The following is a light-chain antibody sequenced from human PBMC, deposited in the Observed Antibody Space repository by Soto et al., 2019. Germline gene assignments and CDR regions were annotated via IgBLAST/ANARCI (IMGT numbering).Light chain of an antibody. CDR2: GAS. CDR3: QQYVRSPRT. V-gene: IGKV3-20*01. CDR1: QSVTSGY. J-gene: IGKJ1*01. Sequence: EIVLTQSPGTLSLSPGERATLSCRASQSVTSGYLAWYQQKPGQAPRLLIYGASSRATGIPDRFSGSGSGTDFTLTISRLEPEDFALYYCQQYVRSPRTFGQGTKVDI.